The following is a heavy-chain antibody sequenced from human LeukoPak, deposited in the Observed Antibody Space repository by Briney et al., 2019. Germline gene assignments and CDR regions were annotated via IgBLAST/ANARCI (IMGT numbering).Heavy chain of an antibody. V-gene: IGHV4-61*01. Sequence: PSETLSLTCTVSGGSVSSGSYYWSWIRQPPGKGLEWIGYIYYSGSAKYNPSLKSRVTISVDTSKNQFSLKLSSVTAADTAVYYCARGFAPFAVAYPIEEDYWGQGTLVTVSS. CDR1: GGSVSSGSYY. J-gene: IGHJ4*02. D-gene: IGHD6-19*01. CDR2: IYYSGSA. CDR3: ARGFAPFAVAYPIEEDY.